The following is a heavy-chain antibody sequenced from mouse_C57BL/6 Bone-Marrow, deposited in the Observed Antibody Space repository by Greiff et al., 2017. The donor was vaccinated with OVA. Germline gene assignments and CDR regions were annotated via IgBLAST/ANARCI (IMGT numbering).Heavy chain of an antibody. CDR3: ARFFDYYGSSYDYFDY. Sequence: VKLQQPGAELVRPGSSVKLSCKASGYTFTSYWMHWVKQRPIQGLEWIGNIDPSDSETHYNQKFKDKATLTVDKSSSTAYMQLSSLTSEDSAVYYCARFFDYYGSSYDYFDYWGQGTTLTVSS. CDR2: IDPSDSET. V-gene: IGHV1-52*01. D-gene: IGHD1-1*01. J-gene: IGHJ2*01. CDR1: GYTFTSYW.